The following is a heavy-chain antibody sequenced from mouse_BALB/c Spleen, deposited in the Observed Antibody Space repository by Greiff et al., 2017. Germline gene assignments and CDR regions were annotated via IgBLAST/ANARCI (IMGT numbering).Heavy chain of an antibody. D-gene: IGHD1-1*01. V-gene: IGHV5-12-1*01. CDR1: GFAFSSYD. Sequence: EVNVVESGGGLVKPGGSLKLSCAASGFAFSSYDMSWVRQTPEKRLEWVAYISSGGSYTYYPDSVKGRFTISRDNAKNTLYLQMSSLKSEDTAMYYCARHRRITTVVADYFDDWGQGTTLTVSS. CDR2: ISSGGSYT. CDR3: ARHRRITTVVADYFDD. J-gene: IGHJ2*01.